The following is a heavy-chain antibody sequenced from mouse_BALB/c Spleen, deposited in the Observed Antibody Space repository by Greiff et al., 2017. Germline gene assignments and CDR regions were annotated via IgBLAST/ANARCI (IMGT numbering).Heavy chain of an antibody. Sequence: EVKLMESGPGLVKPSQSLSLTCSVTGYSITSGYYWNWIRQFPGNKLEWMGYISYDGSNNYNPSLKNRISITRDTSKNQFFLKLNSVTTEDTATYYCARGVNYGYVCAYWGQGTLVTVSA. D-gene: IGHD1-2*01. J-gene: IGHJ3*01. CDR2: ISYDGSN. CDR3: ARGVNYGYVCAY. CDR1: GYSITSGYY. V-gene: IGHV3-6*02.